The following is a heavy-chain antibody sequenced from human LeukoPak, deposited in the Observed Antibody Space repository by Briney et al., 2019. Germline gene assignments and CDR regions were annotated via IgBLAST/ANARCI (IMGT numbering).Heavy chain of an antibody. CDR3: ARETIVVVPAANSYFDY. Sequence: HPGGSLRLSCAASGFTFSSYWMTWVRQAPGKGLEWVSYISSSSSTIYYADSVKGRFTISRDNAKNSLYLQMNSLRAEDTAVYYCARETIVVVPAANSYFDYWGQGTLVTVSS. CDR2: ISSSSSTI. D-gene: IGHD2-2*01. CDR1: GFTFSSYW. J-gene: IGHJ4*02. V-gene: IGHV3-48*01.